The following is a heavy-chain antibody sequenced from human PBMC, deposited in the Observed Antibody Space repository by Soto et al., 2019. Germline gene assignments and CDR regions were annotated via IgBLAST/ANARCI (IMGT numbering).Heavy chain of an antibody. CDR1: GFTFSSYS. D-gene: IGHD4-17*01. V-gene: IGHV3-21*01. Sequence: EVQLVESGGGLVKPGGSLRLSCAASGFTFSSYSMNWVRQAPGKGLEWGSSISSSSSYIYYADSVKGRFTISRDNAKNFLYLQMNSLRAEDTAVYYCARDKVHGYYGGTSPDCWGQGTLVTVSS. J-gene: IGHJ4*02. CDR3: ARDKVHGYYGGTSPDC. CDR2: ISSSSSYI.